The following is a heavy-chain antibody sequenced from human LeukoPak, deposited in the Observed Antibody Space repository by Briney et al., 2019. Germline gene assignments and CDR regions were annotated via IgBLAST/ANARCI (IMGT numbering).Heavy chain of an antibody. J-gene: IGHJ1*01. CDR2: ISGTGGRT. CDR1: GFSFSSYA. V-gene: IGHV3-23*01. CDR3: AKGPYSDSSEWFQY. Sequence: GGSLRLSCAASGFSFSSYAMGWVRQAPGKGLEWVSSISGTGGRTYYADSVKGRFTISRDNSRNTLSLQMNSLRVKDTAVYFCAKGPYSDSSEWFQYWGQGTLVTVSS. D-gene: IGHD6-13*01.